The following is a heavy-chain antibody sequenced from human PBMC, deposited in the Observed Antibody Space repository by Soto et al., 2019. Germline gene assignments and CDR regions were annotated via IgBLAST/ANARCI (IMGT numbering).Heavy chain of an antibody. CDR3: ASSTVRVVAATYGMDV. V-gene: IGHV1-18*01. J-gene: IGHJ6*02. Sequence: QVQLVQSGAEVKKPGASVKVSCKASGYTFTSYGISWVRQAPGQGLEWMGWISAYHGNTNYAQKLQGRVTMTTNTSTSTAYMELRSLRSDDTAVYYCASSTVRVVAATYGMDVWGQGTTVTVSS. CDR1: GYTFTSYG. D-gene: IGHD2-15*01. CDR2: ISAYHGNT.